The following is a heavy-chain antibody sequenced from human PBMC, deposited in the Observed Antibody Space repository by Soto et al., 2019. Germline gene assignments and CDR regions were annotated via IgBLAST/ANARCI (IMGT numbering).Heavy chain of an antibody. V-gene: IGHV4-30-2*01. CDR2: IYHSGYT. Sequence: QLQLQESGSGLVKHSQTLSLTCAVSGGSISSGGYSWSWIRQPPGKGLEWIGYIYHSGYTYYNPSRKSRVTISVDRSKNQFSLKLSSVTAADTAVYYCARAHYGDYGYGMDVSGQGTTVTVSS. CDR3: ARAHYGDYGYGMDV. CDR1: GGSISSGGYS. D-gene: IGHD4-17*01. J-gene: IGHJ6*02.